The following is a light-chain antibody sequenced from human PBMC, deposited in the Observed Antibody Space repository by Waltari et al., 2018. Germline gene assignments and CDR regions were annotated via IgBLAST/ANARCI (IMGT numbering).Light chain of an antibody. CDR1: SRSGGGYDY. Sequence: QSALTQPPSASGSPGQSVTISCPGTSRSGGGYDYVPRYPQHPGQAPKPMIYAVSQRPSGVPDRFSASKSGNTASLTVSGLQAEDEADYYCTSYAGNNNYVFGTGTKVTVL. CDR3: TSYAGNNNYV. J-gene: IGLJ1*01. V-gene: IGLV2-8*01. CDR2: AVS.